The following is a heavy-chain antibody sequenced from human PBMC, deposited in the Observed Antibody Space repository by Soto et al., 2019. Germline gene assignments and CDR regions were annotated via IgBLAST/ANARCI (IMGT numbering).Heavy chain of an antibody. CDR1: GYSFISYW. CDR2: FYPGDSTS. Sequence: GESLKISCNTSGYSFISYWVAWVRQKPGKGLEWMGTFYPGDSTSTYSPSFQGQVTISVDKSISTAYLHLSSLKASDTAMYYCARIIGYCRNNDCSWTFDIWGQGTTVTVSS. D-gene: IGHD2-2*03. V-gene: IGHV5-51*01. J-gene: IGHJ3*02. CDR3: ARIIGYCRNNDCSWTFDI.